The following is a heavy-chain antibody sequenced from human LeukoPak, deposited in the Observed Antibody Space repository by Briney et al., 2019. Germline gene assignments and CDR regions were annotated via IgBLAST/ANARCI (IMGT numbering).Heavy chain of an antibody. D-gene: IGHD4-17*01. V-gene: IGHV3-23*01. CDR1: GFTFSTYT. CDR2: VRGSDGYT. J-gene: IGHJ2*01. Sequence: QSGGSLRLSCAASGFTFSTYTISWVRQAPGKGLEWVSAVRGSDGYTHYADSVKGRFTVSRDNSKNTLYLQMNSLRAEDTAVYHCAKEVLDYEIPYWYFDLWGLGTLVTVSS. CDR3: AKEVLDYEIPYWYFDL.